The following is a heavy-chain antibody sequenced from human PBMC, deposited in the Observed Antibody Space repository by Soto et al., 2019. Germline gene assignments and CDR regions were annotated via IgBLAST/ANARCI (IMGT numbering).Heavy chain of an antibody. CDR2: INDDGSST. D-gene: IGHD6-25*01. Sequence: GGSLRLSCAASGFTFSRHWMHWVRQTPGKGPVWVSRINDDGSSTKYADSVKGRFTIARDNAKNTVFLQMSSLRAEDTAVYYCAREVIAATGTIRWFDPWGQGTLVTVSS. J-gene: IGHJ5*02. CDR3: AREVIAATGTIRWFDP. V-gene: IGHV3-74*03. CDR1: GFTFSRHW.